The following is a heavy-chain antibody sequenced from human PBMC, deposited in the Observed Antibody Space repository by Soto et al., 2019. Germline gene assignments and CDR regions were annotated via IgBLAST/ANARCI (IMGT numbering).Heavy chain of an antibody. CDR1: GYTFTSYA. Sequence: EASVKVSCKASGYTFTSYAMHWVRQAPGQRLEWMGWINAGNGNTKYLQKFQGRVTITRDTSASTAYMELSSLRSEDTAVYYCARDESYSSGWYRLDYWGQGTLVTVSS. D-gene: IGHD6-19*01. V-gene: IGHV1-3*01. CDR3: ARDESYSSGWYRLDY. J-gene: IGHJ4*02. CDR2: INAGNGNT.